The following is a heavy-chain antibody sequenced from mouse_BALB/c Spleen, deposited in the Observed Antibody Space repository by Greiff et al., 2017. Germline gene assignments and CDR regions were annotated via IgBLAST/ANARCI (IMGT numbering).Heavy chain of an antibody. CDR1: GFDFSRYW. CDR2: INPDSSTI. J-gene: IGHJ4*01. V-gene: IGHV4-1*02. D-gene: IGHD1-2*01. Sequence: EVKLLESGGGLVQPGGSLKLSCAASGFDFSRYWMSWVRQAPGKGLEWIGEINPDSSTINYTPSLKDKFIISRDNAKNTLYLQMSKVRSEDTALYYCARPELITTNAMDYWGQGTSVTVSS. CDR3: ARPELITTNAMDY.